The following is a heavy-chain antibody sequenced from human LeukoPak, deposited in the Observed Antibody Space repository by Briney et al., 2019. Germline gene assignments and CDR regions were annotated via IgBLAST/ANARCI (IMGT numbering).Heavy chain of an antibody. CDR2: ISSSSSTI. Sequence: GGSLRLSCAASGFTFSSYEMNWVRQAPGKGLVGVSYISSSSSTIYYADSVKGRFTISRDNAKNSLYLQMNSLRAEDTAVYYCARASPFGSGWMDYWGQGTLVTVSS. V-gene: IGHV3-48*01. J-gene: IGHJ4*02. D-gene: IGHD6-19*01. CDR3: ARASPFGSGWMDY. CDR1: GFTFSSYE.